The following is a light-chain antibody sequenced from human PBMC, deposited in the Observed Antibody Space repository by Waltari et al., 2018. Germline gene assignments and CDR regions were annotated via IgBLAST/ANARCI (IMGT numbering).Light chain of an antibody. CDR2: WAS. CDR1: QSVLHSSNNKND. Sequence: DIVMTQSPDSLAVSLGEWATINCKSSQSVLHSSNNKNDLAWYQQKPGQPPKLLIYWASNRASGVPDRFSGSGSGKDFTLTISSLRAEDVAVYYCHQYFMTPFTFGGGTTVEIK. CDR3: HQYFMTPFT. J-gene: IGKJ4*01. V-gene: IGKV4-1*01.